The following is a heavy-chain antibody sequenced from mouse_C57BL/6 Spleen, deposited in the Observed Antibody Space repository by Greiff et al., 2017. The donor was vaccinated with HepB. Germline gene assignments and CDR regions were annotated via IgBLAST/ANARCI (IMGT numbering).Heavy chain of an antibody. CDR3: ARSLGRGWYFDV. J-gene: IGHJ1*03. V-gene: IGHV3-8*01. D-gene: IGHD4-1*01. CDR1: GYSITSDY. Sequence: EVNLVESGPGLAKPSQTLSLTCSVTGYSITSDYWNWIRKFPGNKLEYMGYISYSGSTYYNPSLKSRISIIRDTSKDQYYLQLNSVTTEDTATYYCARSLGRGWYFDVWGTGTTVTVSS. CDR2: ISYSGST.